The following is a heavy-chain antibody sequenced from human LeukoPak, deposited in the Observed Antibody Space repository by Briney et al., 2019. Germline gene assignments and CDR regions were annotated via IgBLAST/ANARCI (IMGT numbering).Heavy chain of an antibody. J-gene: IGHJ6*04. D-gene: IGHD6-19*01. Sequence: PGRSLRLSCAASGFTFSSYAMHWVRQAPGKGLEWVAVISYDGSNKYYADSVKGRFTISRDNSKNTLYLQMNGLRAEDTAVYYCASPPPYSSGWYEYYYYGMDVWGKGTTVTVSS. CDR3: ASPPPYSSGWYEYYYYGMDV. V-gene: IGHV3-30*04. CDR1: GFTFSSYA. CDR2: ISYDGSNK.